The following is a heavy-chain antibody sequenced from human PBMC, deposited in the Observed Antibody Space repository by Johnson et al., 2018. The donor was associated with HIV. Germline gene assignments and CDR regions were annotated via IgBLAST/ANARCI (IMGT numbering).Heavy chain of an antibody. V-gene: IGHV3-30*02. J-gene: IGHJ3*02. Sequence: QVQLVESGGGVVQPGGSLRLSCAASGFTFSSYGMHWVRQAPGKGLEWVAFIRYDGSNKYYTDSVRGRFTISRANSKNTLYVQMNSLRAEDMAVYYCARGIPAATRGYAFDIWGQGTMVTVSS. CDR2: IRYDGSNK. D-gene: IGHD2-2*01. CDR3: ARGIPAATRGYAFDI. CDR1: GFTFSSYG.